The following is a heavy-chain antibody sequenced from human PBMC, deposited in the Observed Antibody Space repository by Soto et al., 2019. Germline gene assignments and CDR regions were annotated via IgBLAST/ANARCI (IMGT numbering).Heavy chain of an antibody. V-gene: IGHV3-23*01. CDR3: AKDVGQHDAFDI. D-gene: IGHD1-26*01. CDR2: ISGSGGST. Sequence: GGSLRLSCAASGFTFSSYAMSWVRQAPGKGLEWDSAISGSGGSTYYADSVKGRFTISRDNSKNTLYLQMNSLRAENTDVYYCAKDVGQHDAFDIWGQGTIITVSS. CDR1: GFTFSSYA. J-gene: IGHJ3*02.